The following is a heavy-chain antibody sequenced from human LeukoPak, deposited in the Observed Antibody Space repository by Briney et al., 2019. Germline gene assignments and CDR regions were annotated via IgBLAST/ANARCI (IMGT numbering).Heavy chain of an antibody. D-gene: IGHD2-2*01. CDR1: GGSFSGYY. Sequence: SETLSLTCAVYGGSFSGYYWSWIRQPPGKGLEWIGEINHSGSTNYNPSLKSRVTISVDTSKNQFSLKLSSVTAADTAVYYCASYQWGCSSTSCYAFDYWGQGTLVTVSS. V-gene: IGHV4-34*01. CDR3: ASYQWGCSSTSCYAFDY. CDR2: INHSGST. J-gene: IGHJ4*02.